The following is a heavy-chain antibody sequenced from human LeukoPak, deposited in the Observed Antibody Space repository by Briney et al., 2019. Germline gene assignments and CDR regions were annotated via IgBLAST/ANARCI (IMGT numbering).Heavy chain of an antibody. CDR1: GGSISSGGYY. J-gene: IGHJ4*02. V-gene: IGHV4-31*03. D-gene: IGHD6-19*01. CDR2: IYYSGST. Sequence: SQTLSLTCTVSGGSISSGGYYWSWIRQHPGKGLEWIGYIYYSGSTYYNPSLKSRVTISVDTSKNQFSLKLSSVTAADTAVYYCARSGDSSGWVDYWGQGTLVTVSS. CDR3: ARSGDSSGWVDY.